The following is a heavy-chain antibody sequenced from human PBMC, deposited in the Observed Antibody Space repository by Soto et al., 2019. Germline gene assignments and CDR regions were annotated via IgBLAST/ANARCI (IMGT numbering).Heavy chain of an antibody. D-gene: IGHD4-17*01. CDR1: GGSFSGYY. CDR3: ARGRGYGDYPRQFDS. CDR2: INHIGST. J-gene: IGHJ4*01. Sequence: SETLSLTCAVYGGSFSGYYWSWIRQPPGKGLEWIGEINHIGSTNYNPSLKSRVTISVDTSKNQFSLKLSSVTAADTAVYYCARGRGYGDYPRQFDSRGHGTLVTVSS. V-gene: IGHV4-34*01.